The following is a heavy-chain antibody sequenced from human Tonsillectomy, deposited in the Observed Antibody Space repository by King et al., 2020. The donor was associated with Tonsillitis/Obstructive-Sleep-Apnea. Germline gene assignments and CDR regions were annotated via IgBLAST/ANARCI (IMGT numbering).Heavy chain of an antibody. CDR3: ARDLWAYYDVLTGYCPFDC. Sequence: QLVQSGSELKKPGASVKISCKASEYTFSNYAMNWVRQAPGQGLEWMGCINTNTGDPTYAQGFTGRFGFSSDTSVSTAYLQISSLKAEDTAVYYCARDLWAYYDVLTGYCPFDCWGQGTLLTVSA. D-gene: IGHD3-9*01. V-gene: IGHV7-4-1*02. CDR2: INTNTGDP. CDR1: EYTFSNYA. J-gene: IGHJ4*02.